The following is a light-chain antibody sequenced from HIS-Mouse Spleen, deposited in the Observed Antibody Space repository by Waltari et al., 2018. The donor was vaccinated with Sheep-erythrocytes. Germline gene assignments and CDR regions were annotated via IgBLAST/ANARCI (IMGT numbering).Light chain of an antibody. CDR1: SSTIGSNT. V-gene: IGLV1-44*01. J-gene: IGLJ2*01. CDR3: AAWDDSLNGVV. Sequence: QSVLTQPPSASGTPGQRVTISCSGISSTIGSNTVNWYQQLPGTAPKLLIYSNNQRPSGVPDRFSGSKSGTSASLAISGLQSEDEADYYCAAWDDSLNGVVFGGGTKLTVL. CDR2: SNN.